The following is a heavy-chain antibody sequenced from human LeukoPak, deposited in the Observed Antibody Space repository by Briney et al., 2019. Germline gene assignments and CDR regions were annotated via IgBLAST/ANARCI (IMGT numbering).Heavy chain of an antibody. D-gene: IGHD3-22*01. Sequence: EASVKVSCKASGYNFTSYYIHWVRQAPGQGLEWMGIIAPRGGTTIYSQNFQGRVTVTRDTSTNTVYMDLSSLRSEDTAVYYCAREPEPKFDSSGGGIDYWGQGTLVTVSS. V-gene: IGHV1-46*01. CDR1: GYNFTSYY. CDR2: IAPRGGTT. J-gene: IGHJ4*02. CDR3: AREPEPKFDSSGGGIDY.